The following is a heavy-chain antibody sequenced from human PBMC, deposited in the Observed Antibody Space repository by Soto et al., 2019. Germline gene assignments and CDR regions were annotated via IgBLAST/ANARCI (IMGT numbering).Heavy chain of an antibody. D-gene: IGHD3-22*01. V-gene: IGHV1-69*13. J-gene: IGHJ4*02. CDR2: IIPVFQTA. CDR1: LGRFSSYP. Sequence: SVXVSVKSSLGRFSSYPIIGLLQVPGQGLEWMGGIIPVFQTAYYTQRFQGRVTITADESTNTAYMELSSLRSEDTAIYYCARGGSGYKWLNDLWGQGPLVTVSS. CDR3: ARGGSGYKWLNDL.